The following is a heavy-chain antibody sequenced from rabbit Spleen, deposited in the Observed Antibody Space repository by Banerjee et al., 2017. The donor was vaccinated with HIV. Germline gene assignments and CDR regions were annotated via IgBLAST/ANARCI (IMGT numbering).Heavy chain of an antibody. CDR2: IDPVFGIT. V-gene: IGHV1S45*01. D-gene: IGHD8-1*01. CDR3: ARDGTGGSYFAL. CDR1: GFSLNNNYI. J-gene: IGHJ3*01. Sequence: QEQLEESGGDLVKPEGSLTLTCKASGFSLNNNYIMRWVRQAPGKGLEWIGYIDPVFGITYYANWVNGRFSISRENAQNTVFLQMTSLTAADTATYFCARDGTGGSYFALWGQGTLVTVS.